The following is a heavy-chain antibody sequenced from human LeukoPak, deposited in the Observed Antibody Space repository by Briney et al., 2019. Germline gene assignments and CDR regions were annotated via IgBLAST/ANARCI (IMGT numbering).Heavy chain of an antibody. J-gene: IGHJ6*03. CDR3: AKGGEWLVSTAFYYYYMDV. CDR1: GFTFSNYG. V-gene: IGHV3-23*01. D-gene: IGHD6-19*01. CDR2: ISSSGGST. Sequence: GGSLRLSCAASGFTFSNYGMSWVRQAPGKGLQWVSAISSSGGSTYYVDSVKGRFTIPRDNSKNTPYLQMNRLRAEDRPVYYCAKGGEWLVSTAFYYYYMDVWGKGTTVTISS.